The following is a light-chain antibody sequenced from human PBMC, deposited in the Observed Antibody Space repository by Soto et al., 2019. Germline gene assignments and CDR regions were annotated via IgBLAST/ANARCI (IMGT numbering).Light chain of an antibody. CDR1: QSVSSSY. CDR2: GAS. J-gene: IGKJ1*01. Sequence: ELVLPQSPGTLSLSPGERATLSCRASQSVSSSYLAWYQQKPGQAPRLLIFGASRRATGIPDRFSGSGSGADFTLTITRLEPEDFAVYYCQQYGSSPTFGQGTKVDIK. CDR3: QQYGSSPT. V-gene: IGKV3-20*01.